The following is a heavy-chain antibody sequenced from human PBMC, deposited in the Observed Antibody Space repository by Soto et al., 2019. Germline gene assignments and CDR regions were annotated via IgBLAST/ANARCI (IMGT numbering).Heavy chain of an antibody. V-gene: IGHV3-20*04. Sequence: GGSLRLSCAASRFILDNYGMSWVRQAPGKGLEWVSGINWNGGTTGYADSVKGRFIISRDNSKNTLYLEMNSLRAEDAAVYYCARAGGSGSYDGFDIWGQGTMVTVSS. J-gene: IGHJ3*02. CDR1: RFILDNYG. CDR2: INWNGGTT. D-gene: IGHD3-22*01. CDR3: ARAGGSGSYDGFDI.